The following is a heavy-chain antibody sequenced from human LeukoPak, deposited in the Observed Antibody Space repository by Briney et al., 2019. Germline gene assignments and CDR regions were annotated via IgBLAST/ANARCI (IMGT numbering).Heavy chain of an antibody. CDR2: IWPGDSNS. CDR1: GYIFTNYW. D-gene: IGHD3-22*01. Sequence: GESLKISCKGSGYIFTNYWIGWVRQMPGKGLEWMAIIWPGDSNSKYSPSFQGQVTISVDKSITTAYLQWSSLKASDTAMYYCASHYETSGFFGLDYWGQGTLVTVSS. J-gene: IGHJ4*02. V-gene: IGHV5-51*01. CDR3: ASHYETSGFFGLDY.